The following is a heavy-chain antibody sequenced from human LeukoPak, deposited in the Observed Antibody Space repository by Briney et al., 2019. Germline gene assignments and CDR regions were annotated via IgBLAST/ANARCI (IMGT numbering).Heavy chain of an antibody. CDR1: GLTFSSHW. V-gene: IGHV3-7*03. Sequence: GGSLRLSCAASGLTFSSHWMHWVRQAPGKGLEWVANIKQDGSEKSYVESVRGRFTISRDNAKNSLYLQLNSLRAEDTALYYCARDNPPDYWGQGTLVTVSS. CDR3: ARDNPPDY. J-gene: IGHJ4*02. CDR2: IKQDGSEK.